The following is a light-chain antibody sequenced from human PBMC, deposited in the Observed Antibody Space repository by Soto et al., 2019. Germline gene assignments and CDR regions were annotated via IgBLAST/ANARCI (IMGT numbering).Light chain of an antibody. CDR2: ANT. CDR1: SSNIGAGFD. CDR3: QSYDSSLSGYV. V-gene: IGLV1-40*01. Sequence: QSALTQPPSVSGAPGQRVTISCTGSSSNIGAGFDVHWYQQLPGTAPRLLIYANTKRPSGVPDRFSGSRSGTSISLAISGLRAEDEADYFCQSYDSSLSGYVFGTGTKVTV. J-gene: IGLJ1*01.